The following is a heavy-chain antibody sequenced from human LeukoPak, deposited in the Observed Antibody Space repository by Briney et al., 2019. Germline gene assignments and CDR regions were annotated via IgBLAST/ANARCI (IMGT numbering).Heavy chain of an antibody. CDR1: GFTSSSYS. Sequence: GGSLRLSCAASGFTSSSYSMNWVRQAPGKGLEWVSSISSSSGYIYYADSVKGRFTISRDNAKNSLYLQMNSLRAEDTAVYYCARDHSSGYYFSYWGQGTLVTVSS. CDR2: ISSSSGYI. J-gene: IGHJ4*02. V-gene: IGHV3-21*01. CDR3: ARDHSSGYYFSY. D-gene: IGHD3-22*01.